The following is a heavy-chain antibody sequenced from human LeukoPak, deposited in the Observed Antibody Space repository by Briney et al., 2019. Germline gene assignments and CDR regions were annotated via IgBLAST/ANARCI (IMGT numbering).Heavy chain of an antibody. V-gene: IGHV3-23*01. CDR2: ISGSGGST. CDR1: GFTFSSYA. Sequence: GGSLRLSCAASGFTFSSYAMSWVRQAPGKGLEWVSAISGSGGSTYYADSVKGRFTISRDNSKNTLYLQMNSLRAEDTAVYYCAKDRQYSSGWYSIGRAVGFDYWGQGTLVTVSS. CDR3: AKDRQYSSGWYSIGRAVGFDY. J-gene: IGHJ4*02. D-gene: IGHD6-19*01.